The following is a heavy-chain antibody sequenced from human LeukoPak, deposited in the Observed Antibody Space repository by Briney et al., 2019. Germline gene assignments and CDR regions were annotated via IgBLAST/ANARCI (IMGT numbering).Heavy chain of an antibody. CDR1: GFTFSSYG. CDR3: AKGNWFDP. V-gene: IGHV3-9*01. Sequence: GGSLRLSCAASGFTFSSYGMHWVRQAPGKGLEWVSGISWNSGSIGYADSVKGRFTISRDNAKNSLYLQMNSLRAEDTALYYCAKGNWFDPWGQGTLVTVSS. J-gene: IGHJ5*02. CDR2: ISWNSGSI.